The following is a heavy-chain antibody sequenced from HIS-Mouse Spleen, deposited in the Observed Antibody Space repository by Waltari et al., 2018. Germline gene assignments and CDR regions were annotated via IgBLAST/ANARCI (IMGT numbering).Heavy chain of an antibody. Sequence: QVQLVESGGGVVQPGRSLRLSCAASGFTFSSYAMHWVRQAPGTGLEWVAVISYDGSNKYYADSVKCRFTISRDNSKNTLYLQMNSLRAEDTAVCYCARDMSTVVTSLFDYWGQGTLVTVSS. CDR2: ISYDGSNK. J-gene: IGHJ4*02. V-gene: IGHV3-30-3*01. D-gene: IGHD2-21*02. CDR3: ARDMSTVVTSLFDY. CDR1: GFTFSSYA.